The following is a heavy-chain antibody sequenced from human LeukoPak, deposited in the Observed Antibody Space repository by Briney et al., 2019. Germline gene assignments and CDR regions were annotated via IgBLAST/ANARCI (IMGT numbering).Heavy chain of an antibody. CDR3: ARDRGGWAVEDAFDI. CDR1: GDSISSGAYY. V-gene: IGHV4-31*03. Sequence: SETLSLTCTVSGDSISSGAYYWTWVRQYPGTGLEWIGYISHIGTTYNNPSLKSRVSISVDTSRNQLSLRLTSVTAADTAVYYCARDRGGWAVEDAFDIWGQGTMVTVSS. J-gene: IGHJ3*02. CDR2: ISHIGTT. D-gene: IGHD3-16*01.